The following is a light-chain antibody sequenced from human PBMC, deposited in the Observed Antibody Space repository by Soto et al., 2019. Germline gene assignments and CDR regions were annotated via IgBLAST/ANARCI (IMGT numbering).Light chain of an antibody. V-gene: IGKV3-20*01. J-gene: IGKJ1*01. CDR1: QSVSNNY. CDR3: QQYGSSGT. Sequence: VLTQSPGTVSLSRGERATLSCRASQSVSNNYLAWYQQKPGQAPRLLIYGASNRATGIPDRFSGSGSGTDFTLTISRLEPEDFAVYYCQQYGSSGTFGQGTKVDIK. CDR2: GAS.